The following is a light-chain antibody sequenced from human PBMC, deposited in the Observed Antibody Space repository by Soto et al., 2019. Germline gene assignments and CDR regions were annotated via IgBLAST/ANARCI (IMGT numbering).Light chain of an antibody. V-gene: IGKV3-20*01. CDR1: QSVSSSY. CDR2: GAS. CDR3: QQYNKWWT. J-gene: IGKJ1*01. Sequence: EIVLTQSPGTLSLSPGERATLSCRASQSVSSSYLAWYQQKPGQAPRLLIYGASSRATGIPDRFSGSGSGTDFTLTISSLQSEDFGVYYCQQYNKWWTFGQGTKVEI.